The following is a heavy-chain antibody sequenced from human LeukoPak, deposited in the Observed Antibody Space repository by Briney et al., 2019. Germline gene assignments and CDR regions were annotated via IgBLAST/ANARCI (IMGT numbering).Heavy chain of an antibody. CDR1: GYTFTSYG. CDR2: IIPILGIA. V-gene: IGHV1-69*04. CDR3: AREPVYCSGGSCYFRRAKSYYYGMDV. Sequence: ASVKVSCKASGYTFTSYGISWVRQAPGQGLEWMGRIIPILGIANYAQKFQGRVTITADKSTSTAYMELSSLRSEDTAVYYCAREPVYCSGGSCYFRRAKSYYYGMDVWGQGTTVTVSS. D-gene: IGHD2-15*01. J-gene: IGHJ6*02.